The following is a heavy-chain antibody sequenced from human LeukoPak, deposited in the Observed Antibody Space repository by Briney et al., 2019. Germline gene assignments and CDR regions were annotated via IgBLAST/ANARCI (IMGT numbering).Heavy chain of an antibody. CDR1: GFTFSSYA. Sequence: GASLRLSCAASGFTFSSYAMAWVRQAPVKGLEWVSVVTDSGINTYYTDSVKGRFTISRDNSKNTLYLQVNSLRAEDTAVYYCAKGTLGSCSGASCYPLDYWGQGTLVTVSS. J-gene: IGHJ4*02. CDR3: AKGTLGSCSGASCYPLDY. V-gene: IGHV3-23*01. CDR2: VTDSGINT. D-gene: IGHD2-15*01.